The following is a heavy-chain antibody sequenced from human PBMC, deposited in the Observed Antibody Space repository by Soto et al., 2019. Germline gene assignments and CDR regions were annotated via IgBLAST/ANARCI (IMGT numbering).Heavy chain of an antibody. J-gene: IGHJ3*02. CDR3: AHRQRRGIAVAGTAAFDI. V-gene: IGHV2-5*02. D-gene: IGHD6-19*01. Sequence: SGPTLVKPTQTLTLTCTFSGFSLSTSGVGVGWIRQPPGKALEWLALIYWDDDKRYSPSLKSRLTITKDTSKNQVVLTMTNMDPVDTATYYCAHRQRRGIAVAGTAAFDIWGQGTMVTVSS. CDR1: GFSLSTSGVG. CDR2: IYWDDDK.